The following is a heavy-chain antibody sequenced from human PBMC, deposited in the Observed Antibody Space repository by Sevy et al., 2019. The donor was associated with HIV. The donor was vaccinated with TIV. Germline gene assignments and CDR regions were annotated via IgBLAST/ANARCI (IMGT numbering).Heavy chain of an antibody. CDR2: ISGLNNYI. J-gene: IGHJ4*02. CDR3: ARGASSGWDYFDY. V-gene: IGHV3-21*01. CDR1: GFTFSSYS. D-gene: IGHD6-19*01. Sequence: GGSLRLSCTASGFTFSSYSMNWFRQAPGKGLEWVSYISGLNNYIYYADSVRGRFTISRDNAKNSLYLQMNSLRAEDTAVYYCARGASSGWDYFDYWGQGTLVTVSS.